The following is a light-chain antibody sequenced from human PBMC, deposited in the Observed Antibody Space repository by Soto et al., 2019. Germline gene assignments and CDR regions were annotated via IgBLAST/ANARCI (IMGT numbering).Light chain of an antibody. CDR3: TSYTTTNTLA. CDR2: DVS. J-gene: IGLJ2*01. Sequence: QSALTQPASVSGSPGQSITISCTGTSSDVGAYNYVSWFQQHPGKAPKIMIYDVSNRPSGVSNRFSGSKSGNTASLTISGLQAEDEADYYCTSYTTTNTLAFGGGTQLPS. V-gene: IGLV2-14*01. CDR1: SSDVGAYNY.